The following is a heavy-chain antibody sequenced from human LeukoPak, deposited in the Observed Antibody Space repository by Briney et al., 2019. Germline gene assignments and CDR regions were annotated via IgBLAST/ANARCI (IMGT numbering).Heavy chain of an antibody. J-gene: IGHJ3*02. CDR3: ARDGERDYGDRTYAFDI. D-gene: IGHD4-17*01. CDR2: ISYDGSNK. Sequence: PGGSLRLSCAASGFTFSSYAMHWVRQAPGKGLEWVAVISYDGSNKYYADSVKGRFTISRDNSKNTLYLRMNSLRAEDTAVYYCARDGERDYGDRTYAFDIWGQGTMVTVSS. V-gene: IGHV3-30-3*01. CDR1: GFTFSSYA.